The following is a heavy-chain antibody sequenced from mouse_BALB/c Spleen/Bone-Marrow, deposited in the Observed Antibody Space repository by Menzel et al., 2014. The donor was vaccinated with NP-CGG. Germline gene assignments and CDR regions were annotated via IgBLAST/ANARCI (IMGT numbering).Heavy chain of an antibody. CDR1: GYTFTSYW. V-gene: IGHV1-5*01. D-gene: IGHD1-1*01. Sequence: VQLQQSGTVLARPGASVKMSCKASGYTFTSYWMHWVKQRPGQGLEWIGAIYPGNSDTSYNQKFKGKAKLTAVTSTNTAYMELSSLTNEDSAVYYCTRYPYYYGSRNYYAMDYWGQGTSVTVSS. CDR3: TRYPYYYGSRNYYAMDY. CDR2: IYPGNSDT. J-gene: IGHJ4*01.